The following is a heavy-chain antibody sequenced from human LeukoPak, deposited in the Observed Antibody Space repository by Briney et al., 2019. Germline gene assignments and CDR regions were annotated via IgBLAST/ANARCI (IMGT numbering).Heavy chain of an antibody. CDR2: IYPGDSDT. CDR1: GYSFTSYC. J-gene: IGHJ4*02. V-gene: IGHV5-51*01. D-gene: IGHD2-8*01. Sequence: GESLKISCKGSGYSFTSYCMGWVLQMPGKGLEWMGMIYPGDSDTRYSPSFQGQVTMSADKSITTAYLQWSSLKASDTAMYYCASLARRVYVEYYFDYWGQGTLVTVSS. CDR3: ASLARRVYVEYYFDY.